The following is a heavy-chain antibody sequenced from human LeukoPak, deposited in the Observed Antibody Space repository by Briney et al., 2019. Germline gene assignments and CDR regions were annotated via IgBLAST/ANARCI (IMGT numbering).Heavy chain of an antibody. CDR1: GYTFTMYA. J-gene: IGHJ4*02. V-gene: IGHV1-3*01. Sequence: ASVKVSCKASGYTFTMYAIHWVRQAPGQRLEWMGWINAGNGYTKNSQKFQGRVTITRDTSASTTFMELSGLRSEDTAVYYCARDAPSGSPPSDYWGQGTLVTVSS. CDR2: INAGNGYT. CDR3: ARDAPSGSPPSDY. D-gene: IGHD1-26*01.